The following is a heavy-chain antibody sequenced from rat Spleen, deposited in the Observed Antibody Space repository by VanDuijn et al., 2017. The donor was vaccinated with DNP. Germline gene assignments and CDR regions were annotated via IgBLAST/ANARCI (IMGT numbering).Heavy chain of an antibody. Sequence: EVQLVESGGDLVQPGRSLKLSCVASGFTFNDYWMGWVRQAPGKGLEWIGEINKDSSTMNYTPSLKSKFTISRDNAQNTLYLTITKLGSEDTAIYYCARLGWHGWFAYWGQGTLVTVSS. CDR1: GFTFNDYW. J-gene: IGHJ3*01. D-gene: IGHD1-11*01. CDR2: INKDSSTM. V-gene: IGHV4-2*01. CDR3: ARLGWHGWFAY.